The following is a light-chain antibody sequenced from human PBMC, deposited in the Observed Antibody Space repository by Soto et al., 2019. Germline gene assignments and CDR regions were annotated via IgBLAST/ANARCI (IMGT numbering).Light chain of an antibody. CDR1: QSVSTSY. V-gene: IGKV3-20*01. CDR3: QLYGTSPPVA. Sequence: ESVLTQSPGTLSLSPGERATLSCRASQSVSTSYLAWYQQKPGQAPRLLIYGASSRATGIPDRFSGSGSGTDFTLTISGLEPEDSAVYYCQLYGTSPPVAFGQGTKLEIK. J-gene: IGKJ2*01. CDR2: GAS.